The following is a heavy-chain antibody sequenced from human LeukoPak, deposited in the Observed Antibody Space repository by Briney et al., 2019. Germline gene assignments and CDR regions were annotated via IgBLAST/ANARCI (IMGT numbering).Heavy chain of an antibody. CDR1: GGSISSSNW. CDR3: ARLDYYDSSGYFVY. V-gene: IGHV4-4*02. J-gene: IGHJ4*02. D-gene: IGHD3-22*01. Sequence: SETLSLTCAVSGGSISSSNWWSWVRQPPGKGLEWIGEIYHSGSTNYNPSLKSRVTISVDKSKNQFSLKLSSVTAADTAVYYCARLDYYDSSGYFVYWGQGTLVTVSS. CDR2: IYHSGST.